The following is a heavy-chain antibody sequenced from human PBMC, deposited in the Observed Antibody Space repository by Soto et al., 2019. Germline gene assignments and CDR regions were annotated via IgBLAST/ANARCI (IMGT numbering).Heavy chain of an antibody. CDR3: ARGKLSDYVWGSYRYHFDY. V-gene: IGHV4-34*01. CDR1: GGSFSGYY. Sequence: SETLSLTCAVYGGSFSGYYWSWIRQPPGKGLEWIGEINHSGSTNYNPSLKSRVTISVDTSKNQFSLKLSSVTAADTAVYYCARGKLSDYVWGSYRYHFDYWGQGTLVTVSS. D-gene: IGHD3-16*02. CDR2: INHSGST. J-gene: IGHJ4*02.